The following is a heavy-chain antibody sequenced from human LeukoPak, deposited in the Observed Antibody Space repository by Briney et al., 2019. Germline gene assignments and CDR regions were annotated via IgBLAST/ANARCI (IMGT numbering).Heavy chain of an antibody. D-gene: IGHD6-19*01. J-gene: IGHJ6*02. V-gene: IGHV3-7*01. CDR1: GFTFSSYW. Sequence: GGSLRLSCAASGFTFSSYWMSWARQAPGKGLEWVANIKQDGSEKYYVDSVKGRFTISRDNAKNSLYLQMNSLRAEDTAVYYCARDTVAVAGKRYYYYYYGMDVWGQGTTVTVSS. CDR3: ARDTVAVAGKRYYYYYYGMDV. CDR2: IKQDGSEK.